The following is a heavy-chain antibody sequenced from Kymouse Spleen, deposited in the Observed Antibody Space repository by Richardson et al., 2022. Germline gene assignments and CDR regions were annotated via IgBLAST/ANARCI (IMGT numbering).Heavy chain of an antibody. D-gene: IGHD6-19*01. J-gene: IGHJ5*02. CDR1: GGSISSSSYY. V-gene: IGHV4-39*01. Sequence: QLQLQESGPGLVKPSETLSLTCTVSGGSISSSSYYWGWIRQPPGKGLEWIGSIYYSGSTYYNPSLKSRVTISVDTSKNQFSLKLSSVTAADTAVYYCARHSGEGWFDPWGQGTLVTVSS. CDR2: IYYSGST. CDR3: ARHSGEGWFDP.